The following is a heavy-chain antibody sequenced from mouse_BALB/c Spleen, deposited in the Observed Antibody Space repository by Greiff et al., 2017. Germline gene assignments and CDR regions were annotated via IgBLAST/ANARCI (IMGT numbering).Heavy chain of an antibody. CDR1: GFNIQDTY. Sequence: VQLQQSGAELVKPGDSVKLSCTASGFNIQDTYMHWVKQRPEQGLEWIGRIDPANGNTKYAPKFQGKATITADTSSNTAYLQLSSLTSEDTAVYYCAREYYGSSGAMDYWGQGTSVTVSS. J-gene: IGHJ4*01. CDR2: IDPANGNT. D-gene: IGHD1-1*01. V-gene: IGHV14-3*02. CDR3: AREYYGSSGAMDY.